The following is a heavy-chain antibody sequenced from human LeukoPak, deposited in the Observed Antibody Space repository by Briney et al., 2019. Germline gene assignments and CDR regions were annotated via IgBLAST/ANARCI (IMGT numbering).Heavy chain of an antibody. CDR1: GFTVSNTY. J-gene: IGHJ4*02. CDR3: ASPASSGEHGSYFFAY. CDR2: IYSGGRT. D-gene: IGHD3-10*01. Sequence: PGVSLRLSCAASGFTVSNTYMSCVRQAPGKGLEFVSVIYSGGRTYYADSVKDRFAISRDASKNTLYLQMNSLRAEDTAVYYCASPASSGEHGSYFFAYWGQGTLVTVSS. V-gene: IGHV3-66*01.